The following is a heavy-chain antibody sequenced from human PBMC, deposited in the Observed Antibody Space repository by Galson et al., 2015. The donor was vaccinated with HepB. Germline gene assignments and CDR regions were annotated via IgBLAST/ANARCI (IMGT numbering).Heavy chain of an antibody. CDR1: GFTFSDYY. J-gene: IGHJ6*02. CDR2: ISSSGSTI. Sequence: SLRLSCAASGFTFSDYYMSWIRQAPGKGLEWVSYISSSGSTIYYADSVKGRFTISRDNAKNSLYLQMNSLRAEDTAVYYCARDHEDIVVVPAATIYYYYGMDVWGQGTTVTVSS. V-gene: IGHV3-11*04. D-gene: IGHD2-2*01. CDR3: ARDHEDIVVVPAATIYYYYGMDV.